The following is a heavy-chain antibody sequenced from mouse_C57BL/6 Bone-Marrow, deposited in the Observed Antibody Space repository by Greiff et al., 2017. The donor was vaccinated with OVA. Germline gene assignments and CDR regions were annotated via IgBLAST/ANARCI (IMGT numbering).Heavy chain of an antibody. V-gene: IGHV1-64*01. CDR1: GYTFTSYW. CDR3: ARGTTVVEGGYAMDY. Sequence: QVQLQQPGAELVKPGASVKLSCKAFGYTFTSYWMHWVKQRPGQGLEWIGMIHPNSGSTNYNEKFKSKATLTVDKSSSTAYMQLSSLTSEDSAVYYCARGTTVVEGGYAMDYWGQGTSVTVSS. J-gene: IGHJ4*01. CDR2: IHPNSGST. D-gene: IGHD1-1*01.